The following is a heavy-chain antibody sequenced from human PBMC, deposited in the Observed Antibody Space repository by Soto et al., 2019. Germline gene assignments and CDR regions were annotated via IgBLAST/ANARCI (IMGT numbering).Heavy chain of an antibody. J-gene: IGHJ4*02. CDR1: GGSISSNNW. Sequence: SETLSLTCAVSGGSISSNNWWTWVRQPPGKGLEWIGEIYHSGSTNYNPSLKSRVTISVDKSKNQFSLKLSTVTAADTAVYYCARYVSHGVGGHFDYWGQGTLVTVSS. CDR2: IYHSGST. V-gene: IGHV4-4*02. CDR3: ARYVSHGVGGHFDY. D-gene: IGHD1-26*01.